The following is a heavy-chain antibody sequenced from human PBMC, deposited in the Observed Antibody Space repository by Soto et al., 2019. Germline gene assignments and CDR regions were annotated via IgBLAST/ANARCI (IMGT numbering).Heavy chain of an antibody. CDR1: GGTFSSYT. CDR2: LIPIIGIA. Sequence: QVQLVQSGAEVKKPGSSVKVSCKASGGTFSSYTISWVRQAPGQGLEWMSRLIPIIGIANYAQKFKGRVTIAADKSTSKAYMELSSLGSEDTAVYYCASDRDGTVNTPGHYWYFDLWGRGTLVTVSS. D-gene: IGHD4-17*01. CDR3: ASDRDGTVNTPGHYWYFDL. V-gene: IGHV1-69*02. J-gene: IGHJ2*01.